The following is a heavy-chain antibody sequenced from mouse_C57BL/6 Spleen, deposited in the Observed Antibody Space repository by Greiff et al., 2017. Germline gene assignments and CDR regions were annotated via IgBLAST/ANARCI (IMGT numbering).Heavy chain of an antibody. CDR1: GYTFTDYY. V-gene: IGHV1-26*01. CDR3: ARLRANWDPYFDY. Sequence: EVKLQQSGPELVKPGASVKISCKASGYTFTDYYMNWVKQSHGKSLEWIGDINPNNGGTSYNQKFKGKATLTVDKSSSTAYMELRSLTSEDSAVYYCARLRANWDPYFDYWGQGTTLTVSS. D-gene: IGHD4-1*01. CDR2: INPNNGGT. J-gene: IGHJ2*01.